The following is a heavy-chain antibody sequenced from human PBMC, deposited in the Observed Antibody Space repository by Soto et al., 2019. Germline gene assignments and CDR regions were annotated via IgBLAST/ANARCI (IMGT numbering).Heavy chain of an antibody. D-gene: IGHD5-12*01. CDR2: IKSKTDGGTT. Sequence: EVQLVESGGGLVKPGGSLRLSCAASGFTFSNAWMSWVRQAPGKGLEWVGRIKSKTDGGTTDSAATVKGRFTISRDESHNTLYLQMNSLKTEETAVYYCTTPIVATNSLDYWGQGTLVPVSS. V-gene: IGHV3-15*01. J-gene: IGHJ4*02. CDR1: GFTFSNAW. CDR3: TTPIVATNSLDY.